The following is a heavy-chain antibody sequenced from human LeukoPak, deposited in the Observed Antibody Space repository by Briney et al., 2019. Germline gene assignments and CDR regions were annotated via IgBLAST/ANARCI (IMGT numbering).Heavy chain of an antibody. CDR2: ISTNGGST. V-gene: IGHV3-23*01. D-gene: IGHD6-13*01. CDR1: GFTFSSYA. Sequence: GGSLRLSCAASGFTFSSYAMSWVRQAPGEGLEWVSAISTNGGSTYFADSVKGRFTITRDNSKNTLSLEMNSLRPEDTAVYYCVKVSAGSRPYYFDYWGQGTLLTVSS. J-gene: IGHJ4*02. CDR3: VKVSAGSRPYYFDY.